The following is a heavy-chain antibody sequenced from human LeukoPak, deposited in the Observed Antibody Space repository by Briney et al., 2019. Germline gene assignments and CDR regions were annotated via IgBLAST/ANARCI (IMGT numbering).Heavy chain of an antibody. V-gene: IGHV4-34*01. CDR1: GESFSGFY. D-gene: IGHD5-24*01. CDR3: ASTTRVSPDGRAEYFQH. J-gene: IGHJ1*01. CDR2: INHSGDI. Sequence: SQTLSLTCGVYGESFSGFYWSWIRQTPGKGLQWIGEINHSGDINYNPSLESRVTISVDTSKRQFSLRLSSVTAADTAVYYCASTTRVSPDGRAEYFQHWGQGTLGIVSS.